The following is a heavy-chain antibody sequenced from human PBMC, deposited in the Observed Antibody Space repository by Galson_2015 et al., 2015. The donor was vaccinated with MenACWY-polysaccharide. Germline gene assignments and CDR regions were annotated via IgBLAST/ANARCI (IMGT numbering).Heavy chain of an antibody. CDR1: GYTFTSYD. CDR2: MNPNSGNT. CDR3: ARVTEAFDI. V-gene: IGHV1-8*02. Sequence: SVKVSCKASGYTFTSYDINWVRQATGQGLEWMGWMNPNSGNTGYAQKFQGRVTMARDTSISTAYMELSRLRSDDTAVYYCARVTEAFDIWGQGTMVTVSS. J-gene: IGHJ3*02.